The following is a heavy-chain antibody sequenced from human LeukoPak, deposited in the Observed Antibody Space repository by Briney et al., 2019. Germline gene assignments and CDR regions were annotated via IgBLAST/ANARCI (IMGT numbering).Heavy chain of an antibody. Sequence: VASVKVSCKASGYTFTGYYMHWVRQAPGQGLEWMGWINTNTGNPTYAQGFTGRFVFSLDTSVSTAYLQISSLKAEDTAVYYCAKSYSVDYDSSGYHDYWGQGTVVTVSS. CDR2: INTNTGNP. J-gene: IGHJ4*02. CDR3: AKSYSVDYDSSGYHDY. V-gene: IGHV7-4-1*02. D-gene: IGHD3-22*01. CDR1: GYTFTGYY.